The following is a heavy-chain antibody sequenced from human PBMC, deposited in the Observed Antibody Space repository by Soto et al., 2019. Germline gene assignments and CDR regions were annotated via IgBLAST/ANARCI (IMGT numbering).Heavy chain of an antibody. V-gene: IGHV4-39*02. J-gene: IGHJ6*02. CDR2: FYYSGNT. CDR1: GGSISSSSYS. Sequence: SETLSLTCAVSGGSISSSSYSLGWVRPPPGKGLEWIATFYYSGNTHYNPSLKSRVTISVDTSKNHFSLKLTSVTAADTAVYYCARLGGHCSSSTCFGFYGMDVWGLGATVTVS. D-gene: IGHD2-2*01. CDR3: ARLGGHCSSSTCFGFYGMDV.